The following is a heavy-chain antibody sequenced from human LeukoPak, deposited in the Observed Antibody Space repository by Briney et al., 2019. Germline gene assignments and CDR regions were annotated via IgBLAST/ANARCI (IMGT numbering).Heavy chain of an antibody. V-gene: IGHV4-34*01. CDR3: ARGRLQRNRNYYFDY. CDR1: GGSFSGYY. Sequence: SETLSLARAVYGGSFSGYYWSWIRQPPGKGLEWIGEINHSGSTNYNPSLKSRVTISVDTSKNHISLKLSSVTAADTAVYYCARGRLQRNRNYYFDYWGQGTLVTVSS. J-gene: IGHJ4*02. D-gene: IGHD1-14*01. CDR2: INHSGST.